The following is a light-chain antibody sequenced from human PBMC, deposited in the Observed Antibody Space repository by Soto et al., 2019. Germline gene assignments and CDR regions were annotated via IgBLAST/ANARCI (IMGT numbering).Light chain of an antibody. CDR2: VNSDGSH. Sequence: QPVLTQSHSASASLGASVKLTCTLSSGHSSCAIAWHQQQPEKGPRYFMKVNSDGSHSKGDGIPDRFSGSSSGAERYLTITSLQSEDEADYCCQSWGTGIVVFGGGTKVTVL. V-gene: IGLV4-69*01. CDR1: SGHSSCA. CDR3: QSWGTGIVV. J-gene: IGLJ2*01.